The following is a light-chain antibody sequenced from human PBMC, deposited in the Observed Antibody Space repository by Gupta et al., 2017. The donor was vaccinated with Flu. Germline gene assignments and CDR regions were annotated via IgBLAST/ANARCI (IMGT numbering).Light chain of an antibody. CDR3: SSYAGSNNFVV. Sequence: QSALTQLPSASGSPGQSVTISCPGTSSDVGGYNYVSWYQQNPGKAPKLMIYEVSKRPSGVPDRFSGSKSGNTASLTVSGLQAEDEADYYCSSYAGSNNFVVFGGGTKLTVL. CDR1: SSDVGGYNY. V-gene: IGLV2-8*01. CDR2: EVS. J-gene: IGLJ2*01.